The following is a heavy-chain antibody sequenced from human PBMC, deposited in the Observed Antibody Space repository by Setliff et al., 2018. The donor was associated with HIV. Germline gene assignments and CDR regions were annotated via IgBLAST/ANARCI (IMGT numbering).Heavy chain of an antibody. V-gene: IGHV4-31*03. CDR3: ATGRLYYYMDV. D-gene: IGHD1-1*01. Sequence: SETLSLTCTVSGGSISSGGYYWSWIRQHPGGGLDWIGYISYSGSTFYDPSLKSRVTMSLDTSYNQFSLKLNSVTAADTAVYYCATGRLYYYMDVWGKGTTVTVS. J-gene: IGHJ6*03. CDR1: GGSISSGGYY. CDR2: ISYSGST.